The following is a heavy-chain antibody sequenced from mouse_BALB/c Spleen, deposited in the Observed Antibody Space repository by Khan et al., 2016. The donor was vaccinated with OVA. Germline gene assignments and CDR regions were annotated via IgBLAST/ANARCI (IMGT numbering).Heavy chain of an antibody. CDR3: ARTARIKY. D-gene: IGHD3-3*01. CDR1: GYSITSGYG. Sequence: EVQLQESGPGLVKPSQSLSLTCTVTGYSITSGYGWNWIRQFPGNKLEWMGYIRYSGSTNYNPSLKSRISITRDTSKNQFFLQLNSETTEDTATYYCARTARIKYWGQGTTLTVSS. J-gene: IGHJ2*01. CDR2: IRYSGST. V-gene: IGHV3-1*02.